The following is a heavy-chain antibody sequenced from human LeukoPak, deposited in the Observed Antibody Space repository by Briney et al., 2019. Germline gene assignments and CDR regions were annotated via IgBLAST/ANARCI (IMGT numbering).Heavy chain of an antibody. D-gene: IGHD3-22*01. J-gene: IGHJ5*02. Sequence: SGGSLRLSCAASGFTFSSYTMNWVRLAPGKWLEWVSTISDSGGSTYYADSLKGRFTISRDNYKNTLYLQMNSLRAEDTAVYYCAKVDYYDSSGNYPNWFDPWGQGTLVTVSS. CDR1: GFTFSSYT. V-gene: IGHV3-23*01. CDR2: ISDSGGST. CDR3: AKVDYYDSSGNYPNWFDP.